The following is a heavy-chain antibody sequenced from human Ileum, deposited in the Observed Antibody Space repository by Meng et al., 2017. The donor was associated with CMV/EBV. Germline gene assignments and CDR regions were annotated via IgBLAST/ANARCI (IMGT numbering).Heavy chain of an antibody. CDR2: ITSASSI. CDR3: ARHTSNYRDY. V-gene: IGHV3-21*01. CDR1: EFTFSRYT. Sequence: VLLLSSGGCLTRPVASLSLTWAASEFTFSRYTLGWVRQATGRGLECVSSITSASSIFYADAVEGRFTISRDNAKNLFFLQMTGLRAGDTAVYYCARHTSNYRDYWGQGTLVTVSS. D-gene: IGHD1-1*01. J-gene: IGHJ4*02.